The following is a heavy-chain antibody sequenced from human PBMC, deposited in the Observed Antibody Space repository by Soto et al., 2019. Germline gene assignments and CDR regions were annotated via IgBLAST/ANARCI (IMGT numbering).Heavy chain of an antibody. CDR3: VRDGSKTLRDWFDP. CDR2: VYATGTT. Sequence: PSETLSLTCSVSGGSISKSYWSWIRKTAGKGLEWMGRVYATGTTDYNPSLRSRVAMSVDISRKTFSLRLTSVTAADTGMYYCVRDGSKTLRDWFDPWGQGKLVTV. CDR1: GGSISKSY. D-gene: IGHD3-10*01. V-gene: IGHV4-4*07. J-gene: IGHJ5*02.